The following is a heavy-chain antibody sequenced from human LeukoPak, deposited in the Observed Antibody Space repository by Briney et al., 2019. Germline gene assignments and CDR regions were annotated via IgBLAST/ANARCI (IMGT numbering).Heavy chain of an antibody. CDR2: ISGSGGST. CDR1: GFTFSSYA. Sequence: GGSLRLSCAASGFTFSSYAMSWVRQAPGEGLEWVSAISGSGGSTYYADSVKGRFTISRDNSKNTLYLQMNSLRAEDTAVYYCAKDYSQYYGSGSHPVDYWGQGTLVTVSS. CDR3: AKDYSQYYGSGSHPVDY. J-gene: IGHJ4*02. V-gene: IGHV3-23*01. D-gene: IGHD3-10*01.